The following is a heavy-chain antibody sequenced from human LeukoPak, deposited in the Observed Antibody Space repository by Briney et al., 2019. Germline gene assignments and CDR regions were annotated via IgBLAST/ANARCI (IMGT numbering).Heavy chain of an antibody. CDR3: AKDHDYYDSSGQDY. CDR1: GFTFSSYG. D-gene: IGHD3-22*01. J-gene: IGHJ4*02. Sequence: GGSLRLSCAASGFTFSSYGMHWVRQAPGKGLEWVAFIRYDGSNKYYADSVKGRFTISRDNSKNTLYLQMNSLRAEDTAVYYCAKDHDYYDSSGQDYWGQGTLVTVSS. V-gene: IGHV3-30*02. CDR2: IRYDGSNK.